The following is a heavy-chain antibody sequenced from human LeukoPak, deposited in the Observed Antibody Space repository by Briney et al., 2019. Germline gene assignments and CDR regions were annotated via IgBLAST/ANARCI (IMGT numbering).Heavy chain of an antibody. J-gene: IGHJ4*02. CDR3: AGSLPAPKEFAY. V-gene: IGHV4-4*09. CDR2: IYTSGTS. Sequence: PSETLSLTCTVSGGSINSYYWSWIRQPPGKGLEWIGYIYTSGTSNYTPSLKSRVTMSVDTSNNQFSLKLYSVTAADTAVYYCAGSLPAPKEFAYWGQGTLVTVSS. CDR1: GGSINSYY.